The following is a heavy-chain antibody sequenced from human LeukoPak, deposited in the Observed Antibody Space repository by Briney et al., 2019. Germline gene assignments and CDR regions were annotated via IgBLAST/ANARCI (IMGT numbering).Heavy chain of an antibody. CDR1: GYTFTTYE. CDR3: AKDKRVWLRRSFDY. J-gene: IGHJ4*02. CDR2: MSPNSGNT. V-gene: IGHV1-8*03. D-gene: IGHD5-12*01. Sequence: GASGKVSCKASGYTFTTYEIYWVRQATGQGLEWVGWMSPNSGNTVYAQKFQGRVTITRNISISTVYLELSSLRSEDTAVYYCAKDKRVWLRRSFDYWGQGTLVTVSS.